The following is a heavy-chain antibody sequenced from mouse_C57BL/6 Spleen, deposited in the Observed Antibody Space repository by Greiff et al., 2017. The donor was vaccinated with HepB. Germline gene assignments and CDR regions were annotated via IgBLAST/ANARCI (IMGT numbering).Heavy chain of an antibody. J-gene: IGHJ2*01. CDR2: IDPSDSYT. CDR3: ARYEDYYGSTPFGY. D-gene: IGHD1-1*01. Sequence: QVQLQQPGAELVMPGASVKLSCKASGYTFTSYWMHWVKQRPGQGLEWIGEIDPSDSYTNYNQKFKGKSTLTVDKASSTAYMQLSSLTSEDSAVYYCARYEDYYGSTPFGYWGQGTTLTVSS. V-gene: IGHV1-69*01. CDR1: GYTFTSYW.